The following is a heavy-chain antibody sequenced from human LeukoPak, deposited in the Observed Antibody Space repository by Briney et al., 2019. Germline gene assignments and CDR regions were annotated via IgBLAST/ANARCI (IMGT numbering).Heavy chain of an antibody. D-gene: IGHD4-17*01. CDR1: GFSFSIYS. Sequence: GGSLRLSCAASGFSFSIYSMNWVRQAPGKGLEWVSSIGGSSSSLYYAESVKGRFTISRDDARNSLYLQMNSLRAEDTAVYYCAKEAGQDYGALDAFDVWGQGTMVTVSS. V-gene: IGHV3-21*01. CDR2: IGGSSSSL. J-gene: IGHJ3*01. CDR3: AKEAGQDYGALDAFDV.